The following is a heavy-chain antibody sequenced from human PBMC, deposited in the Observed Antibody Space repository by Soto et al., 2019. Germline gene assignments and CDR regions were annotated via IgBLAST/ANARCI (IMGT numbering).Heavy chain of an antibody. Sequence: ASVKVSCKASGYTFTGYYMHWVRQAPGQGLEWMGWINPNSGGTNYAQKFQGWVTMTRDTSISTAYMELSRLRSDDTAVYYCARGWGLIAAAGPFDYWGQGTLVTVSS. V-gene: IGHV1-2*04. CDR1: GYTFTGYY. CDR2: INPNSGGT. D-gene: IGHD6-13*01. CDR3: ARGWGLIAAAGPFDY. J-gene: IGHJ4*02.